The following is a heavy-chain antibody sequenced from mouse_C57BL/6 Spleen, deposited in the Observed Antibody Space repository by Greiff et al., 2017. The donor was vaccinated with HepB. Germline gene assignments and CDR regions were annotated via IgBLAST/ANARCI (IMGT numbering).Heavy chain of an antibody. CDR3: TTWHYYGSSGY. V-gene: IGHV14-4*01. D-gene: IGHD1-1*01. CDR2: IDPENGDT. Sequence: VQLQQSGAELVRPGASVKLSCTASGFNIKDDYMHWVKQRPEQGLEWIGWIDPENGDTEYASKFQGKATITADTSSNTAYLQLSSLTSEDTAVYYGTTWHYYGSSGYWGQGTTLTVSS. CDR1: GFNIKDDY. J-gene: IGHJ2*01.